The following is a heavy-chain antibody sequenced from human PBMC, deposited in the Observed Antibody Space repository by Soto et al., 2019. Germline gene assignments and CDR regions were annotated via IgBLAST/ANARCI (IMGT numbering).Heavy chain of an antibody. J-gene: IGHJ4*02. CDR3: ARPRTMVRGVTFDY. V-gene: IGHV3-30-3*01. CDR2: ISYDGSNK. CDR1: GFTFSSYA. D-gene: IGHD3-10*01. Sequence: QVQLVESGGGVVQPGRSLRLSCAASGFTFSSYAMHWVRQAPGKGLEWVAVISYDGSNKYYADSVKGRFTISRDNSKNTLYLQMNSLRAEDTAVYYCARPRTMVRGVTFDYWGQGTLVTVSS.